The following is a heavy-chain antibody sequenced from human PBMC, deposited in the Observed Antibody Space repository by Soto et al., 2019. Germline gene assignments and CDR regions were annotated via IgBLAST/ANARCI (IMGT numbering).Heavy chain of an antibody. D-gene: IGHD6-13*01. CDR2: IIPIFTTT. J-gene: IGHJ3*02. V-gene: IGHV1-69*12. Sequence: QVHLVQSGAEVKKPGSSVKVSCKAPGGTFSNHAINWVRQAPGQGLEWMGRIIPIFTTTNYAQKIQGRVSMTADESTTTAYMELSSLKHDDTAVSYCAREVAADGAFREDVFDIWGQGTLVTVSS. CDR3: AREVAADGAFREDVFDI. CDR1: GGTFSNHA.